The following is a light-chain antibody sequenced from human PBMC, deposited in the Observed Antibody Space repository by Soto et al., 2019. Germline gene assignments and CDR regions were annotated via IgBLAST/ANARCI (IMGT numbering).Light chain of an antibody. V-gene: IGLV2-23*02. CDR2: EVS. CDR1: SSDVGSYNL. J-gene: IGLJ1*01. CDR3: CSYAGSSTVV. Sequence: QSALAQPASVSGSPGQSITISCTGTSSDVGSYNLVSWYQHHPGKAPKLMIYEVSKRPSGVSNRFSGSKSGNTASLTISWLQAEDEADYYCCSYAGSSTVVFGTGTKVTVL.